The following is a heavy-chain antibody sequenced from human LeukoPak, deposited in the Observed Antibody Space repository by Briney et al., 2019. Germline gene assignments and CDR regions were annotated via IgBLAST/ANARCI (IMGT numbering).Heavy chain of an antibody. Sequence: GGSLRLSCAASGFTFSSYDMHWVRQAPGRGLEWVSVISYDGSNKYYADSVKGRFTISRDNAKNSLYLQMNSLRAEDTAVYYCAVEELKGRERGYRDDAFDIWGQGTMVTVSS. CDR3: AVEELKGRERGYRDDAFDI. V-gene: IGHV3-30*03. CDR1: GFTFSSYD. CDR2: ISYDGSNK. J-gene: IGHJ3*02. D-gene: IGHD3-16*02.